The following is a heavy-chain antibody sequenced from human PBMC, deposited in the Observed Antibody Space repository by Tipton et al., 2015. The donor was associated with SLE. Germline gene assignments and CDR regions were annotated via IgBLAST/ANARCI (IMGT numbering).Heavy chain of an antibody. V-gene: IGHV5-51*01. J-gene: IGHJ4*02. D-gene: IGHD3-16*01. CDR2: IYPGDSDT. Sequence: SLRLSCIASGFTFRSYAMSWVRQMPGKGLEWMGIIYPGDSDTRYSPSFQGQVTISADKSISTAYLQWSSLKASDTAMYYCARLGDYDPSLDYWGQGTLVTVSS. CDR3: ARLGDYDPSLDY. CDR1: GFTFRSYA.